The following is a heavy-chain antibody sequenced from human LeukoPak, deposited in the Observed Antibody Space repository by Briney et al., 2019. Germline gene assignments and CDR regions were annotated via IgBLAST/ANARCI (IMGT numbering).Heavy chain of an antibody. Sequence: SETPSLTCTVSGGSISSYYWSWIRQPPGKGLEWIGYIYYSGSTNYNPSLKSRVTISVDTSKNQFSLKLSSVTAADTAVYYCARLVRSGATPYDYWGQGTLVTVSS. CDR3: ARLVRSGATPYDY. V-gene: IGHV4-59*08. CDR2: IYYSGST. D-gene: IGHD1-26*01. CDR1: GGSISSYY. J-gene: IGHJ4*02.